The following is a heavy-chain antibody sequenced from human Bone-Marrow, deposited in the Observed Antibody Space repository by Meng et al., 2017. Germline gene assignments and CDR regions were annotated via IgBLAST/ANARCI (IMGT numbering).Heavy chain of an antibody. CDR2: IYYSGTT. V-gene: IGHV4-31*01. D-gene: IGHD3-16*01. CDR1: GGPIISCGYD. J-gene: IGHJ5*02. Sequence: RQGAGPGLAHPPKTVSFPCTGPGGPIISCGYDWSWIRQHPGKGLEWSGYIYYSGTTYYNPSLSSLVTISVDTSKNQFSLNLSSVTAADTAVYYCARDIRQGGNIWFDPWCQGTLVTVFS. CDR3: ARDIRQGGNIWFDP.